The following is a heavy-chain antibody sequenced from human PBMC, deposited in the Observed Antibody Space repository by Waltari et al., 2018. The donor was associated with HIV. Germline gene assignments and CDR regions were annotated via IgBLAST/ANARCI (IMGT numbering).Heavy chain of an antibody. Sequence: AESGGRLIQPGGYLGLSCTASTFSVSDKHVTWIRQTPGGALEWVAVIYPDDTTHYADSVSGRFTISRAKSRTTVLLLMNGLFVDDTATYFCATGVRYYGPWGQGTRVTVSS. CDR1: TFSVSDKH. V-gene: IGHV3-53*01. CDR2: IYPDDTT. D-gene: IGHD3-10*01. J-gene: IGHJ5*02. CDR3: ATGVRYYGP.